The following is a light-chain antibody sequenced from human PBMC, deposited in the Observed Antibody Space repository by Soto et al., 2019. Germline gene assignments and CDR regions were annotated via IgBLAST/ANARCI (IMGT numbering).Light chain of an antibody. CDR1: QGISSY. Sequence: AIRMTQSPSSLSASTGDRVTITCRASQGISSYLAWYQQKPGKAPKLLIYAASTLQSGVPSRFSGSGSGTDFTLTISCLQSEDFATYYCQRYYSYPPTCGGGTKVEIK. CDR3: QRYYSYPPT. V-gene: IGKV1-8*01. CDR2: AAS. J-gene: IGKJ4*01.